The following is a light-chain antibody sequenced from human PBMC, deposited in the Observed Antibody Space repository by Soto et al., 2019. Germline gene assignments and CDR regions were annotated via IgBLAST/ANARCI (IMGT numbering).Light chain of an antibody. Sequence: DIQMTQSPSTLSTSVGDRVTITCRASQTVSSWLAWFQQKPGQAPRLLIYKASNLESGVPSRFSGSGSGTEFTLTINSLHPDDSATYYCQQYLRYPFTFGGGTKVEIK. CDR1: QTVSSW. V-gene: IGKV1-5*03. CDR2: KAS. CDR3: QQYLRYPFT. J-gene: IGKJ4*01.